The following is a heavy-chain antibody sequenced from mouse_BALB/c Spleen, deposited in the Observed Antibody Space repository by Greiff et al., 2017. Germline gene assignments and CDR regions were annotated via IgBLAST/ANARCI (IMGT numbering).Heavy chain of an antibody. CDR2: IYPGSGST. CDR3: TRGGIFAPWFAY. J-gene: IGHJ3*01. CDR1: GYTFTSYW. V-gene: IGHV1S22*01. Sequence: LQQPGSELVRPGASVKLSCKASGYTFTSYWMHWVKQRPGQGLEWIVNIYPGSGSTNYDEKFKSKATLTVETSSSTAYMQLSSLTSEDSAVYDCTRGGIFAPWFAYWGQGTLVTVSA.